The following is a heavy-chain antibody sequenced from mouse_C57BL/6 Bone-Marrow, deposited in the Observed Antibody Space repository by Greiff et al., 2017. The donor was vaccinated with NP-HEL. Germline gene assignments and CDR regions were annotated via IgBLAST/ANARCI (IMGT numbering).Heavy chain of an antibody. J-gene: IGHJ4*01. D-gene: IGHD2-4*01. V-gene: IGHV1-26*01. CDR1: GYTFTDYY. Sequence: EVQLQQSGPELVKPGASVKISCKASGYTFTDYYMNWVKQSHGKSLEWIGDINPNNGGTSYNQKFKGKATLTVDKSSSTAYMELRSLTSEDSAVYYCAPTMITTGGYYYAMDYWGQGTSVTVSS. CDR3: APTMITTGGYYYAMDY. CDR2: INPNNGGT.